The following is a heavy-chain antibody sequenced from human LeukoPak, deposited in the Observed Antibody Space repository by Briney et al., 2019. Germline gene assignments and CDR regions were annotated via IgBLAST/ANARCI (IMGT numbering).Heavy chain of an antibody. D-gene: IGHD3-10*01. Sequence: KPSETLSLTCTASGGSISHYYWSWIRQPPGKGLEWIGYIYYSGSTNYNPSLKSRVTISVDTSKNQFSLKLSSVTAADTAVYYCAREGGDYYGSGSYYRAFDIWGQGTMVTVSS. CDR1: GGSISHYY. CDR3: AREGGDYYGSGSYYRAFDI. J-gene: IGHJ3*02. V-gene: IGHV4-59*01. CDR2: IYYSGST.